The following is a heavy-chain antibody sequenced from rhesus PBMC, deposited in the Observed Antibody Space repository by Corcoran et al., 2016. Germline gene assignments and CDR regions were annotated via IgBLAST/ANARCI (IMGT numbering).Heavy chain of an antibody. D-gene: IGHD4-35*01. CDR3: AKDEDYGNLLY. Sequence: EVQLVETGGGLVQPGGSLKLSCAASGFTFSSYGMSWVRQAPGKGLEWVSAIKGGGASTYYADSVKGLFTISRDNSRNTLSLQMNSLRAEDTAVYYCAKDEDYGNLLYWGQGVLVTVSS. J-gene: IGHJ4*01. CDR2: IKGGGAST. V-gene: IGHV3S5*01. CDR1: GFTFSSYG.